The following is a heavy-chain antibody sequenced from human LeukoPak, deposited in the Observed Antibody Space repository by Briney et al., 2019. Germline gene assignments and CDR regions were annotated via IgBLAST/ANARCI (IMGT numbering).Heavy chain of an antibody. CDR2: ISSSSSYI. CDR3: ASTLLYYYDSRDAFDI. CDR1: GFTFSSYS. V-gene: IGHV3-21*01. J-gene: IGHJ3*02. D-gene: IGHD3-22*01. Sequence: GGSLRLSCAASGFTFSSYSMNWVRQAPGKGLEWVSSISSSSSYIYYADSVKGRFTISRDNAKNSLYLQMNSLRAEDTAVYYCASTLLYYYDSRDAFDIWGQGTMVTVSS.